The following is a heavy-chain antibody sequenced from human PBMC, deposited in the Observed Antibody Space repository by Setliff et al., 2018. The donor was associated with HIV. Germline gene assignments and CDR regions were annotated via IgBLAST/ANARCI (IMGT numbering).Heavy chain of an antibody. CDR3: ARHLLRGYIYIVFDY. V-gene: IGHV4-38-2*01. CDR2: THHSGST. CDR1: ASSIRSDYC. Sequence: KTSETLSLTCAVSASSIRSDYCWGWIRQPPGKGLEWIGSTHHSGSTYYNPSLNSRVTISVDTSKNHFSLKLRSVTAADTAVYYCARHLLRGYIYIVFDYWGQGTLVTVS. D-gene: IGHD5-18*01. J-gene: IGHJ4*02.